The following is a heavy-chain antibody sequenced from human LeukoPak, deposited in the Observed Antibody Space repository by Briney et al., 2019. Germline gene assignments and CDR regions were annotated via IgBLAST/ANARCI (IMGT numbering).Heavy chain of an antibody. J-gene: IGHJ4*02. CDR2: INHSGST. CDR3: ARTPRGEFSDY. V-gene: IGHV4-34*01. CDR1: GGSFSGYY. Sequence: SSETLSLTCAVYGGSFSGYYWSWIRQPPGKGLGWIGEINHSGSTNYNPSLKSRVTISADTSNNQFSLKLISVTAADTAVYYCARTPRGEFSDYWGQGTLVTVSS. D-gene: IGHD3-16*01.